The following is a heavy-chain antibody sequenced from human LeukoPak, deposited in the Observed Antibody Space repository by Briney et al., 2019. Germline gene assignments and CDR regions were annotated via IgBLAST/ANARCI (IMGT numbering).Heavy chain of an antibody. CDR2: IYYSGST. D-gene: IGHD1-26*01. V-gene: IGHV4-31*03. CDR1: GGSISSGGYY. CDR3: ARGPEGSGWFDP. J-gene: IGHJ5*02. Sequence: SETLSLTCTVSGGSISSGGYYWSWIRQHPGKGLEWIGYIYYSGSTYYNPSLKSRVTISVDTSKNQFSLKLGSVTAADTAVYYCARGPEGSGWFDPWGQGTLVTVSS.